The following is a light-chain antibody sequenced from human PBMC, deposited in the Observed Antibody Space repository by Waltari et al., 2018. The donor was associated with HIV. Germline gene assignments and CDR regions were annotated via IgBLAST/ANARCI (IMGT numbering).Light chain of an antibody. CDR2: AAN. V-gene: IGKV3-20*01. J-gene: IGKJ1*01. Sequence: EIVLTQSPRTLSLSPGEGATLSCRASQTVNTYYLAWYQQKPGQAPRLLIYAANSRATGIPDRFSGSGSGTDFTLTINRLEPEDFAVYYCQQYGSSLTWTFGQGTKVELK. CDR1: QTVNTYY. CDR3: QQYGSSLTWT.